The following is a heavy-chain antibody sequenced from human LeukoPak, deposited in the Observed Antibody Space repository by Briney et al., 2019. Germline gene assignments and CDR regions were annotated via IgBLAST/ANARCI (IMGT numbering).Heavy chain of an antibody. CDR3: AKDHQSHSSSWPACFDY. CDR1: GFTFSSYA. Sequence: TGGSLRLSCAASGFTFSSYAIIWVRQAPGKGLEWVSAISGSGVSTYYADSVKGRFTISSDNSKNTLYLQMNSLRADDTAVDYCAKDHQSHSSSWPACFDYWGQGTLVTVSS. J-gene: IGHJ4*02. V-gene: IGHV3-23*01. CDR2: ISGSGVST. D-gene: IGHD6-13*01.